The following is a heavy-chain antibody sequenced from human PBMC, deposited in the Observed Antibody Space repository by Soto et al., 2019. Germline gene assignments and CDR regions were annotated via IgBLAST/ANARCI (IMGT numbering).Heavy chain of an antibody. V-gene: IGHV3-15*07. J-gene: IGHJ4*02. D-gene: IGHD6-19*01. CDR3: TTGWTNTGWYGAFEY. CDR2: IKSKSDGGTI. Sequence: EVQLVESGGGLVKPGGSLRLSCAASGFILSNAWMNWVRQAPGKGLEWVGRIKSKSDGGTIDYAAPVKGRFAISRDDSTNTLYLEMIRLRAEDTAVYYCTTGWTNTGWYGAFEYWGQGTLVTVSS. CDR1: GFILSNAW.